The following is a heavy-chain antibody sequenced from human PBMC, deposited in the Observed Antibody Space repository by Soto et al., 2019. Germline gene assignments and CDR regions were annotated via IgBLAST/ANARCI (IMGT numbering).Heavy chain of an antibody. CDR3: ARDRFASSWSYFDY. D-gene: IGHD6-13*01. V-gene: IGHV3-30-3*01. CDR2: ISDDGSNK. Sequence: QVQLVESGGGVVQPGRSLRLSCAASGFTFSNYALHWDRQAPGKGLEWVAVISDDGSNKYYADSVKGRFTISRDNSKNTLYLQMNSLRAEDTAMYYCARDRFASSWSYFDYWGQGTPVTVSS. CDR1: GFTFSNYA. J-gene: IGHJ4*02.